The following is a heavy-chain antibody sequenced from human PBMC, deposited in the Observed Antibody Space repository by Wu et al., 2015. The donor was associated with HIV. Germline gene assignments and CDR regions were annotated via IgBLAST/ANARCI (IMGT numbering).Heavy chain of an antibody. V-gene: IGHV1-46*01. CDR3: ARAFRDGYRIEGAFDI. J-gene: IGHJ3*02. Sequence: QVQLVQSGAEVKKPGASVKVSCKASGYTFTSYYMHWVRQAPGQGLEWMGIINPSGGSTSYAQKFQGRVTMTRDTSTSTVYMELSSLRSEDTAVYYCARAFRDGYRIEGAFDIWGQGTMVTVSS. D-gene: IGHD5-24*01. CDR2: INPSGGST. CDR1: GYTFTSYY.